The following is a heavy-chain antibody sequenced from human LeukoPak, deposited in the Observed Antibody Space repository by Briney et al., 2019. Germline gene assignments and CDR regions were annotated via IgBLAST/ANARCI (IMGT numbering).Heavy chain of an antibody. CDR3: ARDSMVRGVIINWFDP. J-gene: IGHJ5*02. CDR2: INPNSGGT. V-gene: IGHV1-2*04. Sequence: ASVKVSCKASGYTFTGYYMHWVRQAPGQGLEWMGWINPNSGGTNYAQKFQGWVTMTRDTSISTAYMELSRLRSDDTAVYYCARDSMVRGVIINWFDPWGQGTLVTVSS. CDR1: GYTFTGYY. D-gene: IGHD3-10*01.